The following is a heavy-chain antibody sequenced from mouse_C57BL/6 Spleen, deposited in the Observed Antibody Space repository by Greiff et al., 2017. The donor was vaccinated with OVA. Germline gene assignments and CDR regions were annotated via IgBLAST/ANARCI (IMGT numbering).Heavy chain of an antibody. V-gene: IGHV5-4*01. CDR3: ARENWDYWYFDV. J-gene: IGHJ1*03. D-gene: IGHD4-1*01. Sequence: EVMLVESGGGLVKPGGSLKLSCAASGFTFSSYAMSWVRQTPEKRLEWVATISDGGSYTYYPDNVKGRFTISRDNAKNNLYLQMSHLKSEDTAMYYCARENWDYWYFDVWGTGTTVTVSS. CDR2: ISDGGSYT. CDR1: GFTFSSYA.